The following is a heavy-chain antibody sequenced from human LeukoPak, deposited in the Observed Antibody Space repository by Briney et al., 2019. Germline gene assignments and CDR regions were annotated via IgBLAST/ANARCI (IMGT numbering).Heavy chain of an antibody. J-gene: IGHJ4*02. CDR2: IYYSGST. Sequence: PSETLSLTCTVSGGSIRSSSYYWGWIRQPPGKGLEWIASIYYSGSTYYNPSLKSRVTTSVDTSKNQFSLRLSSVTAADTAVYYCASNWGGDEYYFDYWGQGSLVTVSS. CDR1: GGSIRSSSYY. D-gene: IGHD7-27*01. V-gene: IGHV4-39*01. CDR3: ASNWGGDEYYFDY.